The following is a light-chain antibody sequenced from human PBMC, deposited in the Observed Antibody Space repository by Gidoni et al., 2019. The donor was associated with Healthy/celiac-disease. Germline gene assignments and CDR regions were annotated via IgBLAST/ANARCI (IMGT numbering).Light chain of an antibody. Sequence: DTQMTQSPSSVSASVGDRVTITCRASQNIITWLAWYQQKPGKAPKFLIYGASTLHGGVPSRFSGSGSGTEFTLTISSLQPEDFATYYCQQANSFPITFGQGTRLEL. V-gene: IGKV1-12*01. CDR3: QQANSFPIT. J-gene: IGKJ5*01. CDR1: QNIITW. CDR2: GAS.